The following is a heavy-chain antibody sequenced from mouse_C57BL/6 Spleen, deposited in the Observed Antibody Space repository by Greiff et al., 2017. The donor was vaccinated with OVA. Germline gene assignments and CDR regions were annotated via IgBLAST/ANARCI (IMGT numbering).Heavy chain of an antibody. CDR2: INPSSGYT. CDR1: GYTFTSYT. D-gene: IGHD2-5*01. J-gene: IGHJ2*01. CDR3: ARDYSNDY. Sequence: VQVVESGAELARPGASVKMSCKASGYTFTSYTMHWVKQRPGQGLEWIGYINPSSGYTKYNQKFKDKATLTADKSSSTAYMQLSSLTSEDSAVYYCARDYSNDYWGQGTTLTVSS. V-gene: IGHV1-4*01.